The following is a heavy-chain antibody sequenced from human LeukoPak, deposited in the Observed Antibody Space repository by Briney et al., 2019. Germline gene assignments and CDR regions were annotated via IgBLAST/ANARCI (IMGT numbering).Heavy chain of an antibody. V-gene: IGHV3-49*04. CDR1: GFTFGDYA. D-gene: IGHD6-19*01. J-gene: IGHJ4*02. CDR2: IRSKAYGGTT. Sequence: GGSLRLSCTASGFTFGDYAMSWVRQAPGKGLEWVGFIRSKAYGGTTEYAASVKGRFTISRDDSKSIAYLQMNSLKTEDTAVYYCARDSHFTWQWLVPFPIPHYWGQGTLVTVSS. CDR3: ARDSHFTWQWLVPFPIPHY.